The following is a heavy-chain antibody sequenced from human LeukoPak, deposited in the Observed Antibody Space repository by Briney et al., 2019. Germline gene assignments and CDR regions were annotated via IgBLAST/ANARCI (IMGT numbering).Heavy chain of an antibody. D-gene: IGHD3-22*01. CDR3: TRRCYDSSGYYYCY. J-gene: IGHJ4*02. V-gene: IGHV3-73*01. CDR1: GFTFSGSA. CDR2: IRSKANSYAT. Sequence: GGSLRLSCAASGFTFSGSAMHWVRQASGKWLEWVGRIRSKANSYATAYAASVKGRFTISRDDSKNTAYLQMNSLKTEDTAVYYCTRRCYDSSGYYYCYWGQGTLVTVSS.